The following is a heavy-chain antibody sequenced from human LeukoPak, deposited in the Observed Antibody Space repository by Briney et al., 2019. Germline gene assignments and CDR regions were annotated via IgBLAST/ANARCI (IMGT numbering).Heavy chain of an antibody. CDR3: ARGGYPTYYYYYGMDV. Sequence: GASVEVSCKASGGTFSSYAISWVRQAPGQGLEWMGRIIPILGIANYAQKFQGRVTITADKSTSTAYMELSSLRSEDTAVYYCARGGYPTYYYYYGMDVWGQGTTVTVSS. D-gene: IGHD5-12*01. CDR2: IIPILGIA. CDR1: GGTFSSYA. V-gene: IGHV1-69*04. J-gene: IGHJ6*02.